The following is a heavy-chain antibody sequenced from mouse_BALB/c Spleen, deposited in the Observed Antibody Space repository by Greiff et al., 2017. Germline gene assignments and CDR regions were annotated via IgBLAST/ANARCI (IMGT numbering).Heavy chain of an antibody. V-gene: IGHV14-3*02. CDR2: IDPANGNT. CDR3: ASTYGNYVFFDY. J-gene: IGHJ2*01. D-gene: IGHD2-1*01. CDR1: GFNIKDTY. Sequence: EVKLQESGAELVKPGASVKLSCTASGFNIKDTYMHWVKQRPEQGLEWIGRIDPANGNTKYDPKFQGKATITADTSSNTAYLQLSSLTSEDTAVYYCASTYGNYVFFDYWGQGTTLTVSS.